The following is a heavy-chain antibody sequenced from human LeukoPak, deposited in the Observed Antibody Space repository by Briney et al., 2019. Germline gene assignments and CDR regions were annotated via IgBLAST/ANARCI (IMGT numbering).Heavy chain of an antibody. CDR1: GFTFSDYY. D-gene: IGHD3-22*01. J-gene: IGHJ3*02. CDR3: ARVGLYDSSGLDAFDI. Sequence: KSGGSLRLSCAASGFTFSDYYMSWIRQAPGKWLEWVSYISSSGSTIYYADSVKGRFTISRDNAKNSLYLQMNSLRAEDTAVYYCARVGLYDSSGLDAFDIWGQGTMVTVSS. CDR2: ISSSGSTI. V-gene: IGHV3-11*01.